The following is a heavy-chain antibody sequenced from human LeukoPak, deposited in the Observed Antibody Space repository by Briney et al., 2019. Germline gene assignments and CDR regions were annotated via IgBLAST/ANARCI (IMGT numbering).Heavy chain of an antibody. Sequence: KPSQTLSLTCAVSGGSISSGGYAWSWIRQPPGKGLEWIWYIYYSGSTYYNPSLKSRVTISIQTSKNQFSLKLTSVTAADTAVYYCAGDYGDLLPGIRFDTWGQGTLVTVSS. V-gene: IGHV4-30-2*05. CDR3: AGDYGDLLPGIRFDT. CDR1: GGSISSGGYA. J-gene: IGHJ5*02. D-gene: IGHD4-17*01. CDR2: IYYSGST.